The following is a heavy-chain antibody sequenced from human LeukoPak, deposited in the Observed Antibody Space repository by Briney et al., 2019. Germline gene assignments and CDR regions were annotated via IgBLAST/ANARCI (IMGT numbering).Heavy chain of an antibody. CDR3: ARRLNSYGDYFDY. CDR2: IYHSGST. D-gene: IGHD5-18*01. V-gene: IGHV4-38-2*02. CDR1: GYSISSGYY. J-gene: IGHJ4*02. Sequence: SETLSLTCTVSGYSISSGYYWGWIRQPPGKGLEWIGSIYHSGSTYYNPSLKSRVTISVDTSKNQFSLKLSSVTAADTAVYYCARRLNSYGDYFDYWGQGTLVTVSS.